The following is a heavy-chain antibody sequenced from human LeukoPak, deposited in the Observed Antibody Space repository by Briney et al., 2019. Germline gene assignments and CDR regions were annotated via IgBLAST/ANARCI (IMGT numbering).Heavy chain of an antibody. CDR1: GFTFSSYW. CDR2: IKQDGSEK. Sequence: TGGSLRLSCAASGFTFSSYWMSWVRQAPGKGLEWVANIKQDGSEKYYVDSVKGRFTISRDNAKNSLYLQMNSLRAEDTAVYYCARDLRHQKLRYFDWLPIAGDAFDIWGQGTMVTVSS. D-gene: IGHD3-9*01. CDR3: ARDLRHQKLRYFDWLPIAGDAFDI. V-gene: IGHV3-7*01. J-gene: IGHJ3*02.